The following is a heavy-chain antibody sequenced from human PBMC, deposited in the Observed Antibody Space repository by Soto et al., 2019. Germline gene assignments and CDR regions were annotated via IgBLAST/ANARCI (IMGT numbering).Heavy chain of an antibody. V-gene: IGHV3-23*01. J-gene: IGHJ4*02. Sequence: VHLLEYGGGLVQPGGSLRLSCVVSGSTFSSDDMSWVRQAPGRGLDLVSGIRDSGGSTYYADSVKGRFPISRDNAKTTLYLQMKSLRVEDTALYYCAKDGGWSLAVAGLFDYWGPGTQVTVSS. CDR3: AKDGGWSLAVAGLFDY. D-gene: IGHD6-19*01. CDR1: GSTFSSDD. CDR2: IRDSGGST.